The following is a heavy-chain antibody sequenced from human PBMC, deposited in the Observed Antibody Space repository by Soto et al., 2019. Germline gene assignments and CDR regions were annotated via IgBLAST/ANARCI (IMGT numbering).Heavy chain of an antibody. CDR1: GYIFXXHX. CDR3: ARAHXXGDLDY. D-gene: IGHD4-17*01. CDR2: VNPNSGNT. Sequence: QVQLVQSGAEVKEPGXXXKXSXXSXGYIFXXHXIXWVRQAPGQGLEWMGSVNPNSGNTLYTRRFQGRVTMTRSTSMSTAYMELSSLRFDDTAXXYCARAHXXGDLDYWGQGTLVTVSS. V-gene: IGHV1-8*01. J-gene: IGHJ4*02.